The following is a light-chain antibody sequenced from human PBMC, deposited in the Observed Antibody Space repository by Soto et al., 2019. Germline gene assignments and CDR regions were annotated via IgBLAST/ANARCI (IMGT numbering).Light chain of an antibody. CDR2: GAS. CDR3: QQYGSSGT. J-gene: IGKJ1*01. CDR1: QSFSSN. Sequence: ETVLTQSPGTLSLSPGERATLSCRPSQSFSSNLAWYQQKPGQAPRLLIYGASNRATGIPDRFSGSGSGTDLTLTISRLEPEDFAVYYCQQYGSSGTFGQGTKVDIK. V-gene: IGKV3-20*01.